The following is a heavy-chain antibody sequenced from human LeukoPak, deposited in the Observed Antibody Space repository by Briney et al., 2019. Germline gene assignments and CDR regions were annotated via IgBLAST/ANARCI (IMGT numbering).Heavy chain of an antibody. D-gene: IGHD5-24*01. J-gene: IGHJ4*02. Sequence: SETLSLTCAAYVGSFSGYYWSWVRQPPGKGLEWIGEINHSGSTNFNSSLKSRLTISVDTSRNQFSLKLSTVTAADTAVYYCARGVEMAGFDYWGQGNLVTVSS. CDR3: ARGVEMAGFDY. V-gene: IGHV4-34*01. CDR2: INHSGST. CDR1: VGSFSGYY.